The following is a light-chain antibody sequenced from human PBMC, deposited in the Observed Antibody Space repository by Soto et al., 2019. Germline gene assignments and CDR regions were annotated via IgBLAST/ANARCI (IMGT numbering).Light chain of an antibody. J-gene: IGKJ4*01. CDR2: GTS. CDR3: QQYGDSPLT. Sequence: EIVMTQSPGTLSLSPGERATLSCRASQSVRSSSLAWYQQKPGQPPRLLIYGTSSRATGIPDRFSGSGSGTDFTLTITRLEPEDFAVYHCQQYGDSPLTFGGGTKVEIK. CDR1: QSVRSSS. V-gene: IGKV3-20*01.